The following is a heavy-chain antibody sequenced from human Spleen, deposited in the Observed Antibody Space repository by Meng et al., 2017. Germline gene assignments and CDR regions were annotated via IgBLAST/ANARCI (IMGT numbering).Heavy chain of an antibody. Sequence: GASLKISCAASGFTFSDYYMSWIRQAPGKGLEWVSYISSSGSTIYYADSVKGRFTISRDNAKNALFLQMNSLSAEDTAVYYCARVPVRTLWFGELPDYWGQGTLVTVSS. CDR2: ISSSGSTI. D-gene: IGHD3-10*01. CDR3: ARVPVRTLWFGELPDY. J-gene: IGHJ4*02. CDR1: GFTFSDYY. V-gene: IGHV3-11*01.